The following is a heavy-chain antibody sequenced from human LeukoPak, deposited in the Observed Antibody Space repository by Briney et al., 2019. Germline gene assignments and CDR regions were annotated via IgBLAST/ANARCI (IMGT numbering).Heavy chain of an antibody. D-gene: IGHD4-23*01. CDR1: GFTVSINY. Sequence: PGGSLRLSCAASGFTVSINYMSWVRQAPGKGLEWVSVIYSGGSTYYADSVKGRFTISRDNSKNTLYLQMNSLRAEDTAVYYCARDRGYGGNSNAFDYWGQGTLVTVSS. V-gene: IGHV3-53*01. J-gene: IGHJ4*02. CDR2: IYSGGST. CDR3: ARDRGYGGNSNAFDY.